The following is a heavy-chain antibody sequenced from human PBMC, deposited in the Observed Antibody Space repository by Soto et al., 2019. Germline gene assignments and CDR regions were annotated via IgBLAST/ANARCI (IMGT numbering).Heavy chain of an antibody. CDR3: AKDPSYRGSGPFDY. J-gene: IGHJ4*02. D-gene: IGHD3-10*01. CDR2: ISYDGSNK. CDR1: GFTFSSYG. Sequence: VQLVESGGGVVQPGRSLRLSCAASGFTFSSYGMHWVRQAPGKGLEWVAVISYDGSNKYYADSVKGRFTISRDNSKNTLYLQMNSLRAEDTAVYYCAKDPSYRGSGPFDYWGQGTLVTVSS. V-gene: IGHV3-30*18.